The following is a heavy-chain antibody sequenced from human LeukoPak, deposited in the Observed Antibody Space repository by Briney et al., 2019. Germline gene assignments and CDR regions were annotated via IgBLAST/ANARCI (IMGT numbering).Heavy chain of an antibody. CDR3: VRDDDRPDNGLDY. CDR1: GFNFRAYW. V-gene: IGHV3-33*01. CDR2: ILSDGSQE. D-gene: IGHD3-22*01. Sequence: GGSLRLSCTTSGFNFRAYWMGLVRQAPGKGLEWVAVILSDGSQEFYADAVKGRITISRDNSKNTLYLQMNSLRAEDTAVYYCVRDDDRPDNGLDYWGQGTLVTVSS. J-gene: IGHJ4*02.